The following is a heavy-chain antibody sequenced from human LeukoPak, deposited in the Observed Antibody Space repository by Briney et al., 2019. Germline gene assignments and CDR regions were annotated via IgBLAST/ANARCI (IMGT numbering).Heavy chain of an antibody. V-gene: IGHV1-2*02. J-gene: IGHJ4*02. D-gene: IGHD1-26*01. CDR3: ARGEWELLRGTTYYFDY. CDR1: GYTFTGYY. CDR2: INPNSGGT. Sequence: ASVKVSCKASGYTFTGYYMHWVRQAPGQGLEWMGWINPNSGGTNYAQKFQGRVTMTRDTSISTAYMELGRLRSDDTAVYYCARGEWELLRGTTYYFDYWGQGTLVTVSS.